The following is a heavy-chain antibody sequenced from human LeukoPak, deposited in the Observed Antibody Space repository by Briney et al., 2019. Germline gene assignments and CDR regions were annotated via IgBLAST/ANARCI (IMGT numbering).Heavy chain of an antibody. D-gene: IGHD3-9*01. CDR3: ARHCDILTGYSAYAFDI. Sequence: SETLSLTCTVSGGSINTYYCTWIRQPPGNGLEWFGCIYYSVSTIYSPSLESRVTISVDTSKHQCSLRLSSVTAADTAVYYCARHCDILTGYSAYAFDIWGQGTMVTVSS. CDR1: GGSINTYY. J-gene: IGHJ3*02. CDR2: IYYSVST. V-gene: IGHV4-59*08.